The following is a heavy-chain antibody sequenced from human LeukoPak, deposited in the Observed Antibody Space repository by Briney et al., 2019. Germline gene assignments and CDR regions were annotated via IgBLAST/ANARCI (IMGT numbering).Heavy chain of an antibody. J-gene: IGHJ5*02. V-gene: IGHV4-30-4*02. Sequence: SDTLSLTCTLSGGSISSGDYYWSWIRQPPGKGLEWIGYIYYSGSTYYNPSLKSRVTISVDTSKNQFSLKLSSVTAADTAVYYCARGFDCSSTSCLWFDPWGQGTLVTVSS. CDR1: GGSISSGDYY. D-gene: IGHD2-2*01. CDR3: ARGFDCSSTSCLWFDP. CDR2: IYYSGST.